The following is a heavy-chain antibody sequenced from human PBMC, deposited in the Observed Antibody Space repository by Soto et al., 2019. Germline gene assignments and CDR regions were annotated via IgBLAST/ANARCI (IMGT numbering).Heavy chain of an antibody. CDR2: ISGSGGST. D-gene: IGHD2-21*01. CDR3: AKDLSQNGDYGGFYY. CDR1: GFTFSSYA. V-gene: IGHV3-23*01. Sequence: EVQLLESGGGLVQPGGSLRLSCAASGFTFSSYAMSWVRQAPGKGLEWVSAISGSGGSTYYADSVKGRFTISRDNAKNTLYLQMNSLRADDTAVYYCAKDLSQNGDYGGFYYWGQGTLVTVSS. J-gene: IGHJ4*02.